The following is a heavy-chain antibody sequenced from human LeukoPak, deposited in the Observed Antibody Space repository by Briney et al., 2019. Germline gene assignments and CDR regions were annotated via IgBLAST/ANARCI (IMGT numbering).Heavy chain of an antibody. CDR3: ARDTFYYGSGSY. CDR2: IYYSGST. CDR1: GGSISSYY. Sequence: SETLSITCTVSGGSISSYYWSWIRQHPGKGLEWIGYIYYSGSTYYNPSLKSRVTISVDTSKNQFSLKLSSVTAADTAVYYCARDTFYYGSGSYWGQGTLVTVSS. J-gene: IGHJ4*02. D-gene: IGHD3-10*01. V-gene: IGHV4-59*06.